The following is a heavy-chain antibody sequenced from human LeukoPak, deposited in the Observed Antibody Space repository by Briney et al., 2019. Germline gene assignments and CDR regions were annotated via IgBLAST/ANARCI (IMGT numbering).Heavy chain of an antibody. D-gene: IGHD6-19*01. Sequence: SGGSLRLSCAASGFTFSSYSMNWVRQAPGKGLEWVSYISSSSSTIYYADSVKGRFTISRDNAKNSLYLQMNSLRAEDTAVYYCAKFVPLDGGWYWGYFDYWGQGTLVTVSS. CDR2: ISSSSSTI. J-gene: IGHJ4*02. CDR3: AKFVPLDGGWYWGYFDY. V-gene: IGHV3-48*01. CDR1: GFTFSSYS.